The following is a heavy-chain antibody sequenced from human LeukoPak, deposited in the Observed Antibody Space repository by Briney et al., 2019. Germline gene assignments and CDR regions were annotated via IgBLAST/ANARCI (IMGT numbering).Heavy chain of an antibody. CDR3: TKDSSGGGLIGTLYYFDY. V-gene: IGHV3-7*03. Sequence: GGSLRLSCAASGFRFSDSWMDWVRQAPGKGLEWVANINQDGSDKHYVDSVKGRFTISRDNAKNSLYLQMNTLRPEDTAFYYCTKDSSGGGLIGTLYYFDYWGQGILVTVSS. D-gene: IGHD2-21*01. CDR2: INQDGSDK. J-gene: IGHJ4*02. CDR1: GFRFSDSW.